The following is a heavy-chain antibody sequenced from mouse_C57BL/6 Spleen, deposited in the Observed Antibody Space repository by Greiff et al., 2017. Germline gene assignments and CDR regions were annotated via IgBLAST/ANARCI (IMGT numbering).Heavy chain of an antibody. Sequence: DVKLVESGGGLVQPKGSLKLSCAASGFSFNTYAMNWVRQAPGKGLEWVARIRSKSNNYATYYADSVKDRFTISRDDSESMLYLQMNNLKTEDTAMYYCVRQGGYGSSPSFDVWGTGTTVTVSS. J-gene: IGHJ1*03. CDR3: VRQGGYGSSPSFDV. CDR1: GFSFNTYA. V-gene: IGHV10-1*01. D-gene: IGHD1-1*01. CDR2: IRSKSNNYAT.